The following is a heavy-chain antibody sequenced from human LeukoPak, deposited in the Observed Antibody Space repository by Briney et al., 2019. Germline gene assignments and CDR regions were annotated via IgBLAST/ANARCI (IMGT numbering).Heavy chain of an antibody. D-gene: IGHD5-12*01. Sequence: GASVKVSCKVSGYTLTELSMHWVRQAPGKGLEWMGGFDPEDGETIYAQKFQGRVTMTEDTSTDTAYMELSSLRSEDTAVYYCATPSLVATRGPFSLDYWGQGTLVTVSS. CDR2: FDPEDGET. J-gene: IGHJ4*02. V-gene: IGHV1-24*01. CDR1: GYTLTELS. CDR3: ATPSLVATRGPFSLDY.